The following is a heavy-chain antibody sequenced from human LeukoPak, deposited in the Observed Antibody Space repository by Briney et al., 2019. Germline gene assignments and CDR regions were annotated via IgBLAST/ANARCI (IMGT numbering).Heavy chain of an antibody. CDR2: ISPYNVNT. CDR1: GYTFSSYG. CDR3: ASDGGYFDD. J-gene: IGHJ4*02. V-gene: IGHV1-18*01. Sequence: GASGKLSCTAAGYTFSSYGFSWVRQSPGQGLGWMGWISPYNVNTNYAHRFQGRGTMTTDTSTRTAYMELRSLGIAVTAGYNCASDGGYFDDWGRGTLVTVSS.